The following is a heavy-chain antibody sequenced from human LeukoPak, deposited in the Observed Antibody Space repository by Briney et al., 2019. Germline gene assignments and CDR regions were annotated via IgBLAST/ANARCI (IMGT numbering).Heavy chain of an antibody. CDR1: GFTFSRNG. V-gene: IGHV3-23*01. J-gene: IGHJ4*02. CDR3: AKAPVTTCRGAYCYPFDY. D-gene: IGHD2-21*01. CDR2: ISGSGGNT. Sequence: GGSLRLSCAASGFTFSRNGMTWVRQAPGKGLEWVSAISGSGGNTYYADSVKGRFTISRDSSKNTLFLQMNRLRPEDAAVYYCAKAPVTTCRGAYCYPFDYWGQGTLVTVSS.